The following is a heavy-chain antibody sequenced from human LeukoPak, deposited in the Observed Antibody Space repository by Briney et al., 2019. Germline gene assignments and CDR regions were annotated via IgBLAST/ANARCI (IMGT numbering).Heavy chain of an antibody. CDR3: ARRLYSGYDFYAFDI. Sequence: SETLSLTCTVSGGSISSYYWSWIRQPPGKGLEWIGYIYYSGSTNYNPSLKSRVTISVDTSKNQFSLKLSSVTAADTAVYYCARRLYSGYDFYAFDIWGQGTMVTVSS. J-gene: IGHJ3*02. D-gene: IGHD5-12*01. CDR1: GGSISSYY. V-gene: IGHV4-59*08. CDR2: IYYSGST.